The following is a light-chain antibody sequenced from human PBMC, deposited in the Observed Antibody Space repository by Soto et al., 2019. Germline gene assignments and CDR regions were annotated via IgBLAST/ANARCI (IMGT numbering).Light chain of an antibody. J-gene: IGKJ5*01. CDR1: QGISSY. CDR2: AAS. Sequence: IQMIQFPSPLSASVGDRVTITCRGSQGISSYLAWFQQKPGKAPKLLIYAASTLRSGVPSRFSGSGAGTEFTLIISSLQSEDSAVYYCQQYDNWPITFGQGTRLEIK. V-gene: IGKV1-9*01. CDR3: QQYDNWPIT.